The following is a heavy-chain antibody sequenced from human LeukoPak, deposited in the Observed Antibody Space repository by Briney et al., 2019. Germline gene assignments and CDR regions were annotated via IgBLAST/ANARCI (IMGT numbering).Heavy chain of an antibody. CDR2: IIPIFGTA. CDR1: GGTFSSYA. Sequence: SVKVSCKASGGTFSSYAISWVRQAPGQGLEWMGGIIPIFGTANYAQKFQGGVTITTDESTSTAYMELSSLRSEDTAVYYCAREGPTYYHDSSGPLWGQGTLVTVSS. CDR3: AREGPTYYHDSSGPL. V-gene: IGHV1-69*05. D-gene: IGHD3-22*01. J-gene: IGHJ4*02.